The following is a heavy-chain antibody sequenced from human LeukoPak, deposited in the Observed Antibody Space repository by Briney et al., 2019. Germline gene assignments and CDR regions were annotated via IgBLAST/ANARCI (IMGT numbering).Heavy chain of an antibody. CDR1: GGSFSGYY. Sequence: SETLSLTCAVYGGSFSGYYWSWIRQPPGKGLEWIGEINHSGSTNYNPSLKSRVTISVDTSKNQFSLKLSSVTAADTAVYYCAREYYNFWSGYLSWFDPWGQGTLVTVSS. CDR3: AREYYNFWSGYLSWFDP. V-gene: IGHV4-34*01. CDR2: INHSGST. J-gene: IGHJ5*02. D-gene: IGHD3-3*01.